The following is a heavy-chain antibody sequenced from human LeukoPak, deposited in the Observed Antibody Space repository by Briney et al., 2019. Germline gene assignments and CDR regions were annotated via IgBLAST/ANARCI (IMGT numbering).Heavy chain of an antibody. D-gene: IGHD5-18*01. CDR3: ARVVDTAMVEYNWFDP. Sequence: SQTLSLTCAISGDSVSSNSAAWNWIRQSPSRGLEWLGRTYYRSKWYNDYAVSVKSRITINPDTSKNQFSLQLNSVTPEDTAVYYCARVVDTAMVEYNWFDPWGQGTLVTVSS. CDR1: GDSVSSNSAA. CDR2: TYYRSKWYN. V-gene: IGHV6-1*01. J-gene: IGHJ5*02.